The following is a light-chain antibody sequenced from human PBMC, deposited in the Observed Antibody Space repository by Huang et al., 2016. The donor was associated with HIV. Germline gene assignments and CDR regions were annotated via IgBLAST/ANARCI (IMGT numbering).Light chain of an antibody. CDR1: RSVSTN. CDR2: WSS. Sequence: EIVMTQSPATLSVSPGQRVTLSCRANRSVSTNLAWYQQRHGQAPRLLIYWSSTRAPGSPARFSGSGSGTDFSLTSSSLQSEDFALYYCHQYNNWLLSFGGGTRV. V-gene: IGKV3-15*01. CDR3: HQYNNWLLS. J-gene: IGKJ4*01.